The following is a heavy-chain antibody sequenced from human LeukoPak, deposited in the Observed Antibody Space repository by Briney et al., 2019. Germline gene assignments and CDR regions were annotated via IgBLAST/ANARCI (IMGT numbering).Heavy chain of an antibody. V-gene: IGHV3-13*01. J-gene: IGHJ5*02. CDR1: GFTLSSYD. Sequence: PGGSLRLSCAASGFTLSSYDMHWVRQAAGKGLEWVSAIGTAGDTYYPGSVKGRFTISRENAKNSLYLQMNNLRAEDTAVYYCARGYSSGWYPWGQGTLVTVSS. CDR2: IGTAGDT. CDR3: ARGYSSGWYP. D-gene: IGHD6-19*01.